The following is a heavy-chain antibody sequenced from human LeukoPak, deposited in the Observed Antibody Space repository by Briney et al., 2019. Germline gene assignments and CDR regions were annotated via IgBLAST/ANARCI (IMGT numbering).Heavy chain of an antibody. CDR1: GFTFSNYA. J-gene: IGHJ4*02. Sequence: GGSLRLSCAASGFTFSNYAMNWVRQAPGKGLEWVANIKQDGSEKYYVDSVKGRFTISRDNAKNSLYLQMNSLRAEDTAVYYCARGRGSFDYWGQGTLVTVSS. V-gene: IGHV3-7*01. CDR3: ARGRGSFDY. D-gene: IGHD2-15*01. CDR2: IKQDGSEK.